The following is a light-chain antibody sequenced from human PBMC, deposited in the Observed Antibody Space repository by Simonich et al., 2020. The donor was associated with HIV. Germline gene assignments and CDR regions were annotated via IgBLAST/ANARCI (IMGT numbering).Light chain of an antibody. V-gene: IGKV1-33*01. CDR2: DAS. CDR3: QQYYSTPWK. J-gene: IGKJ1*01. Sequence: DIQMTQSPSSLSASVGDRVTITCQARQDISNYLNWYQQKPGKAPEFLIYDASNLETGVPSRFSGSGSGTDFTFTISSLQPEDFATYYCQQYYSTPWKFGQGTKVDI. CDR1: QDISNY.